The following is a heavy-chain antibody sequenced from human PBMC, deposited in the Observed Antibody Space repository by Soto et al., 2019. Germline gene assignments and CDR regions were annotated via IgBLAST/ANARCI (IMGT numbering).Heavy chain of an antibody. D-gene: IGHD1-26*01. CDR2: IWYDGSNK. CDR3: ARGAGANPPTAMDV. CDR1: GFTFNHYA. J-gene: IGHJ6*02. V-gene: IGHV3-33*01. Sequence: GGSLRLSCAASGFTFNHYAMHWVRQAPGKGLDWVAIIWYDGSNKYYADSVKGRFTISRDNSKNTLYLQMNSLRAEDTAVYYCARGAGANPPTAMDVWGQGTTVTVSS.